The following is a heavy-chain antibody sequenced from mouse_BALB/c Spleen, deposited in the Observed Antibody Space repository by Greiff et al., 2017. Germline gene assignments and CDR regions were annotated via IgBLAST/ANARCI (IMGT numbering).Heavy chain of an antibody. D-gene: IGHD2-3*01. J-gene: IGHJ3*01. CDR2: IYPGNSDT. CDR1: GYTFTSYW. V-gene: IGHV1-5*01. CDR3: TRGDGYLFAY. Sequence: EVQLQQSGTVLARPGASVKMSCKASGYTFTSYWMHWVKQRPGQGLEWIGAIYPGNSDTSYNQKFKGKAKLTAVTSNSTAYMELSSLTNEDSAVYYCTRGDGYLFAYWGQGTLVTVSA.